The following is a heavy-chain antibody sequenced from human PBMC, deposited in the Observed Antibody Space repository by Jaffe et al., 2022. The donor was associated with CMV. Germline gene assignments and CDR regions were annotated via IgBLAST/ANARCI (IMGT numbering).Heavy chain of an antibody. Sequence: EVQLVESGGGLVQPGRSLRLSCTASGFTFGDYAMSWVRQAPGKGLEWVGFIRSKAYGGTTEYAASVKGRFTISRDDSKSIAYLQMNSLKTEDTAVYYCTRCITIFGVVIAARGYYYMDVWGKGTTVTVSS. CDR2: IRSKAYGGTT. D-gene: IGHD3-3*01. CDR1: GFTFGDYA. J-gene: IGHJ6*03. CDR3: TRCITIFGVVIAARGYYYMDV. V-gene: IGHV3-49*04.